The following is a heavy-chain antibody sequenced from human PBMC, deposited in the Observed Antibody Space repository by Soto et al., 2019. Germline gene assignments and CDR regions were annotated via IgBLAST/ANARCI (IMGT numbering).Heavy chain of an antibody. V-gene: IGHV1-3*01. D-gene: IGHD3-16*01. J-gene: IGHJ4*02. CDR3: ARDVGALMPFDY. CDR1: GYTFASYA. CDR2: INAGNGNT. Sequence: GASVKVSCKASGYTFASYAMHWVRQAPGQRLEWMGWINAGNGNTKYSQKFQGRVTITRDTSASTAYMELSSLRSEDTAVYYCARDVGALMPFDYWGKGTLVTVSS.